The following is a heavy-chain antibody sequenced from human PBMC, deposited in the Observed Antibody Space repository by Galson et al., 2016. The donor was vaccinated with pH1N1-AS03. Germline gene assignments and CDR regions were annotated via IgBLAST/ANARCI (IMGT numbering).Heavy chain of an antibody. Sequence: SLRLSCAASGFTFSMSYIHWVRQAPGKGLEWVSRISNDGRNVRYADFVKGRFAASRDNAKNTVFLQMNSLRADDTAVYFCARRNPNPNFAICHQHDYGMDVSGQGTTVTVSS. D-gene: IGHD3-3*01. V-gene: IGHV3-74*01. CDR1: GFTFSMSY. J-gene: IGHJ6*02. CDR3: ARRNPNPNFAICHQHDYGMDV. CDR2: ISNDGRNV.